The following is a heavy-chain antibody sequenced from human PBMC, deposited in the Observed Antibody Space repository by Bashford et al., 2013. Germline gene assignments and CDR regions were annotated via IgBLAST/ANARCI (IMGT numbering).Heavy chain of an antibody. CDR3: AKRRVVTGTTYYFDY. D-gene: IGHD2-21*02. CDR2: ISGGGGTT. V-gene: IGHV3-23*01. Sequence: VRQAPGKGLEWVSVISGGGGTTYYADSVKGRFTISRDNSKNTLYLQLNSLRAEDTAVYYCAKRRVVTGTTYYFDYWGQGTLVTVSS. J-gene: IGHJ4*02.